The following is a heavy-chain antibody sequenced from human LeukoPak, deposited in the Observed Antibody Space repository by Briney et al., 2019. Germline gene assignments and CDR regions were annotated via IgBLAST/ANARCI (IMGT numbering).Heavy chain of an antibody. CDR3: ARDSGGSGYLWFDP. J-gene: IGHJ5*02. D-gene: IGHD3-3*01. Sequence: PSETLSLTCAVYGGSFSGYYWGWIRQPPGKGLEWIGEINHSGSTNYNPSLKSRVTISVDTSKNQFSLKLSSVTAADTAVYYCARDSGGSGYLWFDPWGQGTLVTVSS. V-gene: IGHV4-34*01. CDR1: GGSFSGYY. CDR2: INHSGST.